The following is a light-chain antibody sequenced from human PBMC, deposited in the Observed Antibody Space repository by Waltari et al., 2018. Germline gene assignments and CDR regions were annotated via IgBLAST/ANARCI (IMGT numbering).Light chain of an antibody. J-gene: IGKJ4*01. CDR1: QSVGTN. Sequence: EVVMTQSPATLSVSPGERATLSCRASQSVGTNLAWYQQKPGQAPRLLIHGASTRATGIPARFSGSGSGTEFTLTISSLQSKDFAVYYCQQYYNWPPLTFGGGTTVEIK. V-gene: IGKV3-15*01. CDR2: GAS. CDR3: QQYYNWPPLT.